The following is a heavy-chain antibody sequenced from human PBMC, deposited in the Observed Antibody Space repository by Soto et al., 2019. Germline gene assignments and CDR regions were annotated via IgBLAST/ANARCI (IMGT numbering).Heavy chain of an antibody. J-gene: IGHJ4*02. V-gene: IGHV3-15*01. CDR1: GLTFSNVW. Sequence: GGSLRLSCAASGLTFSNVWMSWVRQAPGKGLEWVGRMRSKADGGATDCAAPVKGRFTISRDDSKNTLYLQMNSLKTDDTALYYCTTTRDPNDYWGQGTLVTVSS. CDR3: TTTRDPNDY. CDR2: MRSKADGGAT.